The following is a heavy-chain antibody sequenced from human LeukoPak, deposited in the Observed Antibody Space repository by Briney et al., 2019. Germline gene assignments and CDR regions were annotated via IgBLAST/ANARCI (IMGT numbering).Heavy chain of an antibody. Sequence: ASVKVSCKASGYTFTSYGISWVRQAPGQGLEWMGWISAYNGNTNYAQKLQGRVTMTTDTSTSTAYMELWSLRSDDTAVYYCARVPAFDYYYGMDVWGQGTTVTVSS. V-gene: IGHV1-18*01. CDR2: ISAYNGNT. CDR1: GYTFTSYG. J-gene: IGHJ6*02. CDR3: ARVPAFDYYYGMDV.